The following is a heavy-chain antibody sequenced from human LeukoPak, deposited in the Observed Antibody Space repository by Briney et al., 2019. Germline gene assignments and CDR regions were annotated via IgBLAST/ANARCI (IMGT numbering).Heavy chain of an antibody. J-gene: IGHJ5*02. D-gene: IGHD2-2*01. CDR2: INHSGST. Sequence: SETLSLTYAVCGGSFSGYYWSWIRQPPGKGLEWIGEINHSGSTNYNPSLKSRVTISVDTSKNQFSLKLSSVTAADTAVYHCARGRGYCSSTSCSNWFDPWGQGTLVTVSS. CDR3: ARGRGYCSSTSCSNWFDP. V-gene: IGHV4-34*01. CDR1: GGSFSGYY.